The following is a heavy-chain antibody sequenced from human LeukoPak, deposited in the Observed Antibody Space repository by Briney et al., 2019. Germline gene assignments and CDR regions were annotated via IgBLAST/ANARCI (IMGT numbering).Heavy chain of an antibody. CDR2: FYYSGRT. CDR1: GDSISGYY. V-gene: IGHV4-59*01. Sequence: PSETLSLTCTVYGDSISGYYWSWIRQPPGKGLEWIGYFYYSGRTNYNPSLKSRVTISVDTSKSQFSLKLSSVTAADTAVYSCARARPDYYYGLDVWGPGTTVTVSS. J-gene: IGHJ6*02. CDR3: ARARPDYYYGLDV.